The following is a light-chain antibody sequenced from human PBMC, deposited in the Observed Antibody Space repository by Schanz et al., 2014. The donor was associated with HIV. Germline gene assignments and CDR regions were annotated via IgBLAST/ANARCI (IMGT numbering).Light chain of an antibody. CDR3: QQYGSSPYT. J-gene: IGKJ2*01. V-gene: IGKV3-20*01. CDR1: QSISNN. CDR2: GAF. Sequence: EIVMTQSPATLYVSPGEGATLSCRASQSISNNLAWYQHKPGQAPRLLIYGAFTRATGIPDRFSGSGSGTDFTLTISRLEPEDFAVYYCQQYGSSPYTFGQGTKLEIK.